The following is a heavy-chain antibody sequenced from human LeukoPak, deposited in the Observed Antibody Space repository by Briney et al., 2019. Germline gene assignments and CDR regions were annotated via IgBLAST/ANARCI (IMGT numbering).Heavy chain of an antibody. Sequence: SLKISSKASGYSFTSYWIGWVRQMPGKGLEWMGIIYPGDSNTRYSPSFQGQVTISADKSISTAYLQWSSLKASDTAMYYCARPVAVAGVDYWGQGTLVTVSS. CDR3: ARPVAVAGVDY. V-gene: IGHV5-51*01. CDR1: GYSFTSYW. J-gene: IGHJ4*02. D-gene: IGHD6-19*01. CDR2: IYPGDSNT.